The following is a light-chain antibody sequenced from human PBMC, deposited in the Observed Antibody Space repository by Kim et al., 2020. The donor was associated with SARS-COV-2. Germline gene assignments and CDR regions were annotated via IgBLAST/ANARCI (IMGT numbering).Light chain of an antibody. V-gene: IGKV3-20*01. Sequence: EVVLTQSPGTLSLSPGERATLSCRASLSVSGNYLAWYQQKRGQAPRLLIYSAFTRATGIPDRFSGSGSGTDFTLTINRLEPEGFAVYYSKLLGDSPRTLGRGTEV. J-gene: IGKJ1*01. CDR1: LSVSGNY. CDR3: KLLGDSPRT. CDR2: SAF.